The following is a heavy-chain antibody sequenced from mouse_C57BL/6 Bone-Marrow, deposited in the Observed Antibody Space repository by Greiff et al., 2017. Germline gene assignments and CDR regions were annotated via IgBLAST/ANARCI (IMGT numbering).Heavy chain of an antibody. Sequence: EVQLVESGGGLVQPGGSLSLSCAASGFTFTDYYMSWVRQPPGKALEWLGFIRNKANGYTTEYSASVKGRFTISRDNSQSILYLQMNALRAEDRATYYCARYNYDGYSSYWYFDVWGTGTTVTVSS. D-gene: IGHD2-3*01. CDR1: GFTFTDYY. J-gene: IGHJ1*03. V-gene: IGHV7-3*01. CDR2: IRNKANGYTT. CDR3: ARYNYDGYSSYWYFDV.